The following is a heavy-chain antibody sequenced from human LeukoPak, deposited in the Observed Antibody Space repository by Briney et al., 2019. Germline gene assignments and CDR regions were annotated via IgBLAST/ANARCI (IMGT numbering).Heavy chain of an antibody. Sequence: PGGSLRLSCVGSRFPPRKYAMSWVRQAPGKGLEWVSAISGSGGSTYYADSVKGRFTISRDNSKNTLYLQMNSLRAEDTAVYYCAKALTTVTLYYFDYWGQGTLVTVSS. CDR1: RFPPRKYA. D-gene: IGHD4-17*01. CDR2: ISGSGGST. J-gene: IGHJ4*02. CDR3: AKALTTVTLYYFDY. V-gene: IGHV3-23*01.